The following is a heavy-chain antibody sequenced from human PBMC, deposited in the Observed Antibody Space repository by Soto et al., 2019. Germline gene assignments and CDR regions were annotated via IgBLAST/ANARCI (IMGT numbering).Heavy chain of an antibody. D-gene: IGHD1-26*01. CDR2: INPANGNT. Sequence: QVQLVQSGAELKKPGASVNISCQASGFTFSDTLINWVRQGPGQRLEWMGWINPANGNTRYSESFQGRVTISSLSSASTADVALSGLTSEDPAVYYCARDIVSGGPRANDAFDVWGQGTMMTVSS. V-gene: IGHV1-3*01. CDR1: GFTFSDTL. CDR3: ARDIVSGGPRANDAFDV. J-gene: IGHJ3*01.